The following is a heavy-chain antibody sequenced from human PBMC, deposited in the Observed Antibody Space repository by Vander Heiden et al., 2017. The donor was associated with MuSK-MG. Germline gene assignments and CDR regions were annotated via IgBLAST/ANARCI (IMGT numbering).Heavy chain of an antibody. CDR2: IYHSGST. V-gene: IGHV4-38-2*01. CDR1: GYSISSGYY. CDR3: ARRDCWSGYSSDY. Sequence: QVQLQESGPGLVKPSETLSLTCAVSGYSISSGYYWGWIRQPPGKGLEWIGSIYHSGSTYYNPALKSRVTISVDTSKNQFSLKLSSVTAADTAVYYCARRDCWSGYSSDYWGQGTLVTVSS. D-gene: IGHD3-3*01. J-gene: IGHJ4*02.